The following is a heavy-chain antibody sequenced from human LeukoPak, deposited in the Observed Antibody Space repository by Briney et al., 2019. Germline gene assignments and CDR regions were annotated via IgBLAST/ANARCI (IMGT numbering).Heavy chain of an antibody. CDR2: IKQDGSEK. Sequence: GGSLRLSCAAFGFTFSRYWMSWVRQAPGKGPEWVANIKQDGSEKYYVDSVRGRFTISRDNARTSLYLQMNSLRAEDTAVYYCATHCSSVSCSLATFDIWGQGTMVTVSS. CDR1: GFTFSRYW. CDR3: ATHCSSVSCSLATFDI. J-gene: IGHJ3*02. V-gene: IGHV3-7*01. D-gene: IGHD2-2*01.